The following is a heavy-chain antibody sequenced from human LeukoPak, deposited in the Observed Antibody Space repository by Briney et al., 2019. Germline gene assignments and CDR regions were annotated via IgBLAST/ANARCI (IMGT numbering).Heavy chain of an antibody. CDR1: GGSFSGYY. J-gene: IGHJ5*02. CDR2: INHSGST. CDR3: VSHPRNWFDP. V-gene: IGHV4-34*01. Sequence: SETLSLTCAVYGGSFSGYYWRWIRQPPGKGLEWIGEINHSGSTNYNPSLKRRVTIFVGRSENQFPLKVVSVSTPGRAVFYFVSHPRNWFDPWGQGTLVTVSS.